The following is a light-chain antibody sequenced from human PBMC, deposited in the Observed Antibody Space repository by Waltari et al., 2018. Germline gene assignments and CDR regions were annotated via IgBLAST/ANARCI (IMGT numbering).Light chain of an antibody. CDR1: SSDVGYYNY. Sequence: QSALTQPRPVSGSPGQSVTISCTGTSSDVGYYNYVSLYQQRPGKAPRLILYDVTKRPSGVPDRFSGSKSGNTASLTISGLQAEDEADFYCCSYAGSYILVFGGGTKLTVL. J-gene: IGLJ2*01. CDR3: CSYAGSYILV. CDR2: DVT. V-gene: IGLV2-11*01.